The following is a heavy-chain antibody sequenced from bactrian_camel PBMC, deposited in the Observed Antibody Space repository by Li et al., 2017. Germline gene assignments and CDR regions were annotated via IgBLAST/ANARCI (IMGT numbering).Heavy chain of an antibody. CDR1: GFTFSSSW. CDR2: INNSGGTT. V-gene: IGHV3S1*01. D-gene: IGHD5*01. J-gene: IGHJ4*01. Sequence: HVQLVESGGGSVQAGGSLRLSCVGSGFTFSSSWMYWVRQAPGKGLEWVSTINNSGGTTYSADSVKGRFTISRDNAKNTLYLEMNSPKIEDTAVYYCVTGGQWFGYAPNYWGPGTQVTVS. CDR3: VTGGQWFGYAPNY.